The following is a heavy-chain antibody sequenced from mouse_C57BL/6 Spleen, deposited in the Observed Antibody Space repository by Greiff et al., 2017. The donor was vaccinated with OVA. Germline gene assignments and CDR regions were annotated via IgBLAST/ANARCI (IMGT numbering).Heavy chain of an antibody. V-gene: IGHV3-6*01. CDR3: ATKRFAY. Sequence: EVQLQESGPGLVKPSQSLSLTCSVTGYSITSGYYWNWIRQFPGNKLEWMGYISYDGSNNYNPSLKNRISITRDTSKNQFFLKLNSVTTEDTATYYCATKRFAYWGQGTLVTVSA. CDR2: ISYDGSN. CDR1: GYSITSGYY. J-gene: IGHJ3*01.